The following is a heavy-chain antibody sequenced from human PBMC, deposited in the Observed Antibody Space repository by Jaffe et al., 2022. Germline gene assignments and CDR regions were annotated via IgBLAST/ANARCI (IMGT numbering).Heavy chain of an antibody. V-gene: IGHV4-4*02. CDR1: GGSISSSNW. J-gene: IGHJ3*02. CDR2: IYHSGST. CDR3: ASVHYDILTGYYPTLGAFDI. Sequence: QVQLQESGPGLVKPSGTLSLTCAVSGGSISSSNWWSWVRQPPGKGLEWIGEIYHSGSTNYNPSLKSRVTISVDKSKNQFSLKLSSVTAADTAVYYCASVHYDILTGYYPTLGAFDIWGQGTMVTVSS. D-gene: IGHD3-9*01.